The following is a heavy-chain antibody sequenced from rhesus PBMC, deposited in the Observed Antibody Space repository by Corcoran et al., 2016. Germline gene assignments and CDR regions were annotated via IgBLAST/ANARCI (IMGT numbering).Heavy chain of an antibody. CDR3: ASVLYSYRIDY. D-gene: IGHD5-12*01. Sequence: QVQLQESGPGVLKRSETLSITCAGSGGSSGDGYRWRWIRQPPGTALEWIGYIYGSSTSTNYNPALKSLVTISKDTSKNQLSVNLNSVTAADTAVYYCASVLYSYRIDYWGQGVLVTVSS. CDR2: IYGSSTST. CDR1: GGSSGDGYR. V-gene: IGHV4S10*01. J-gene: IGHJ4*01.